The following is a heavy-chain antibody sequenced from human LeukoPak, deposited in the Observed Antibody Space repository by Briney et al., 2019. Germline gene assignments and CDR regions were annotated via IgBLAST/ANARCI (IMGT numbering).Heavy chain of an antibody. J-gene: IGHJ2*01. D-gene: IGHD3-9*01. CDR1: GFTFSSYE. Sequence: GGSLRLSCAASGFTFSSYEMNWVRQAPGKGLEWVSYISSSGSTIYYADSVKGRFTISRDNAKNSLYLQMNSLRAEDTAVYYCARGDYYDILTGYYGAALDLWGRGTLVTVSS. CDR2: ISSSGSTI. V-gene: IGHV3-48*03. CDR3: ARGDYYDILTGYYGAALDL.